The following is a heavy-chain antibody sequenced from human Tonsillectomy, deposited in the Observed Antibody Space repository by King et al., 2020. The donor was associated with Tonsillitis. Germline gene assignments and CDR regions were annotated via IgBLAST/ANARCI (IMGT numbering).Heavy chain of an antibody. D-gene: IGHD3-3*01. CDR2: ISSTSTYI. CDR1: GFTFSDDT. CDR3: AKRGEYWSGYCPPGWFAP. Sequence: EGQLVQSGGGLVKPGGSLRLSCVASGFTFSDDTMNWVRQAPGKGLEWVSSISSTSTYIYYGESVKGRFTISRANAKNYLYLQMNSLRAEDTAVYYCAKRGEYWSGYCPPGWFAPWGQGTPVTVSS. V-gene: IGHV3-21*01. J-gene: IGHJ5*02.